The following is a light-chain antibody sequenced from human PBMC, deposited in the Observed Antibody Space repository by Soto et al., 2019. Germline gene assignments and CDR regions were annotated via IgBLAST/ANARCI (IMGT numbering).Light chain of an antibody. J-gene: IGKJ1*01. V-gene: IGKV2-28*01. CDR2: LGS. Sequence: VMTQSPISLPVTPGEPASISCRSSQSLLHTNGSNSLHWYLQKPGLSPQLLIYLGSNRASGVPDRFSGSGSGTDFTLKISRVEAEDVGVYYCMQALQTPSTFGLGTKVDI. CDR1: QSLLHTNGSNS. CDR3: MQALQTPST.